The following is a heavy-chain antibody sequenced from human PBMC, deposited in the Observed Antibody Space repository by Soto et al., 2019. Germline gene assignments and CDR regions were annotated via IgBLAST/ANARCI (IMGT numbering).Heavy chain of an antibody. D-gene: IGHD6-19*01. J-gene: IGHJ4*02. CDR2: MNAGNGNT. CDR1: GFSFPRNN. Sequence: VEVYCKAVGFSFPRNNKKKVRQAPGQGLEWMGWMNAGNGNTGYSQKFRGRVTMTRDTSESTAYMELSSLRSEDTAVYYCARYSGWYVYWGQVSLVTVTS. V-gene: IGHV1-3*01. CDR3: ARYSGWYVY.